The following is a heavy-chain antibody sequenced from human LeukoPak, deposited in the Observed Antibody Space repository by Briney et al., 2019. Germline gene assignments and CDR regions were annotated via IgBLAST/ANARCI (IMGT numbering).Heavy chain of an antibody. CDR3: VRRGTVTTFDWYFDL. J-gene: IGHJ2*01. D-gene: IGHD4-11*01. CDR1: GGSVSSGSYY. V-gene: IGHV4-39*01. CDR2: IYYSGST. Sequence: PSENLSLTCTVSGGSVSSGSYYWSWIRQPAGKGLEWIGSIYYSGSTYYNPSLKSRVTISVDTSKNQFSLKLSSVTAADTAVYYCVRRGTVTTFDWYFDLWGRGTLVTVSS.